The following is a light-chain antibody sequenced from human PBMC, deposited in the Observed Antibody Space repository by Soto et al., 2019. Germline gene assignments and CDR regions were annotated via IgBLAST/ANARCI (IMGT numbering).Light chain of an antibody. CDR2: DVS. Sequence: QSALTQPASVSGSPGQSITISCTGTSSDVGGYNYVSWYQQHPGKAPKLMIYDVSNRPSGVSNRFSSSKSGNTASLTISGLQAEDEADYYSSSYTSSSTLVVFGGGTQLTVL. CDR3: SSYTSSSTLVV. J-gene: IGLJ2*01. V-gene: IGLV2-14*01. CDR1: SSDVGGYNY.